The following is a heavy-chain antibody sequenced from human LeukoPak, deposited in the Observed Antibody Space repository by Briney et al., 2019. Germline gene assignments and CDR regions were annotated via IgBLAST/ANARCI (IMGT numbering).Heavy chain of an antibody. CDR3: ARHYYDRSGYFYQDY. D-gene: IGHD3-22*01. CDR1: GGSISSYY. J-gene: IGHJ4*02. V-gene: IGHV4-39*01. Sequence: PSETLSLTCTVSGGSISSYYWGWIRQPPGKGLEWIGIIYYSGSTYYNPSLKSRVTISVDTSKNQFSLKLSSVTAADTAVYYCARHYYDRSGYFYQDYWGQGTLVTVSS. CDR2: IYYSGST.